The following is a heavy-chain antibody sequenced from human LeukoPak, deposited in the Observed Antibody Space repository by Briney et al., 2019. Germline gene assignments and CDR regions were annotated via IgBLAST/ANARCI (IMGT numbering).Heavy chain of an antibody. J-gene: IGHJ5*01. CDR1: GGTFSSYA. D-gene: IGHD2-15*01. CDR3: AREETLLASLPWFDS. V-gene: IGHV1-69*06. CDR2: IIPIFGTA. Sequence: SVKVSCKASGGTFSSYAISWVRQAPGQGLEWMGGIIPIFGTANYAQKFQGRVTITADKSTSTAYMELSSLRSEDTAAYYCAREETLLASLPWFDSWGQGTLVTVSS.